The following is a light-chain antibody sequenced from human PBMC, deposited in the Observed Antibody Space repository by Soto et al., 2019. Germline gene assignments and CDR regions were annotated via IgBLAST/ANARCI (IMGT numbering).Light chain of an antibody. CDR3: QQRTRWPAAVIT. V-gene: IGKV3-11*01. CDR1: QLVGSS. Sequence: TQXPTTLSLSPGASAALSCRTSQLVGSSLAWYQQKPGQAPRLLIYDTSNRATGVPARFSGSGSETDFSLTISSLEPEDSAVYYCQQRTRWPAAVITFGPGTRLEIK. CDR2: DTS. J-gene: IGKJ5*01.